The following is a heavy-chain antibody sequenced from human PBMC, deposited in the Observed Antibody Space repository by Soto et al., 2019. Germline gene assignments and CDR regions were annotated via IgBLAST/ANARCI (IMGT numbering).Heavy chain of an antibody. V-gene: IGHV1-18*04. CDR3: ARDFPGIAAAGIVLGYYYYGMDV. D-gene: IGHD6-13*01. CDR1: GYTFTSYG. Sequence: QVQLVQSGAEVKKPGASVKVSCKASGYTFTSYGISWVRQAPGQGLEWMGWISAYNGNTNYAQKLQGRVTMTTDTSTSTAYMEVRSLRSDDTAVYYCARDFPGIAAAGIVLGYYYYGMDVWGQGTTVTVSS. J-gene: IGHJ6*02. CDR2: ISAYNGNT.